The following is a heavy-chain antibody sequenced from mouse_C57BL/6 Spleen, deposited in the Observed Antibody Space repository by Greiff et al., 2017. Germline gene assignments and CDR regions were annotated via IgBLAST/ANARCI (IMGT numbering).Heavy chain of an antibody. J-gene: IGHJ4*01. CDR3: TRWVYDYDGYYYARDY. CDR2: IYPGNSDT. Sequence: VQLQQSGTVLARPGASVKMSCTTSGYTFTSYWMHWVKQRPGQGLEWIGAIYPGNSDTSYNQKFKGKAKLTAVTSASTAYMELSSLTNEDSAVYYWTRWVYDYDGYYYARDYWGKGTSVTVSS. V-gene: IGHV1-5*01. D-gene: IGHD2-4*01. CDR1: GYTFTSYW.